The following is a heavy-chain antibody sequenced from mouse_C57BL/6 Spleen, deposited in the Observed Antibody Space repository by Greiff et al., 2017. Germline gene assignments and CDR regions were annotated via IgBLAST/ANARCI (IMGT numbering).Heavy chain of an antibody. Sequence: VQLQQSGPGLVQPSQSLSITCTVSGFSLTSYGVHWVRQSPGKGLEWLGVIWSGGSTDYNAAFISRLSISKDNSKSQVFFKMNSLQADDTAIYYCARVGLPGYWYFDVWGTGTTVTVSS. CDR1: GFSLTSYG. D-gene: IGHD2-2*01. V-gene: IGHV2-2*01. CDR2: IWSGGST. J-gene: IGHJ1*03. CDR3: ARVGLPGYWYFDV.